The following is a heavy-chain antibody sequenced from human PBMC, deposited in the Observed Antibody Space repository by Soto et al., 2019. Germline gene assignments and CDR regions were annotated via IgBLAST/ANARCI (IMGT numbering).Heavy chain of an antibody. V-gene: IGHV5-10-1*01. CDR3: ASFSNIEARQNGMDV. CDR2: IDPSDSYT. J-gene: IGHJ6*02. CDR1: GYSFTSYW. Sequence: EESLKISCKGSGYSFTSYWISWVRQMPGKGLEWMGRIDPSDSYTNYSPSFQGHVTISADKSISTAYLQWSSLKASDTAMYYCASFSNIEARQNGMDVWGQVTTVTVSS. D-gene: IGHD6-6*01.